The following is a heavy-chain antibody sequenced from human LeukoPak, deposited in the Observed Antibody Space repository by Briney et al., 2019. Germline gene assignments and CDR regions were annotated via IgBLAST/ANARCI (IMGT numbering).Heavy chain of an antibody. CDR1: GGSISSSSYY. CDR2: IYYSGST. Sequence: SETLSLTCTVSGGSISSSSYYWGWIRQPPGKGLEWIGSIYYSGSTYYNPSLKSRVTISVDTSKNQFSLKLSSVTAADTAVYYCARSRERGALGITFDYWGQGTLVTVSS. CDR3: ARSRERGALGITFDY. D-gene: IGHD3-16*01. J-gene: IGHJ4*02. V-gene: IGHV4-39*01.